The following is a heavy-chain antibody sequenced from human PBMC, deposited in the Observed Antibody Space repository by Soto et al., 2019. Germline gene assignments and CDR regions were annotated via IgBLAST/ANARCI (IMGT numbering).Heavy chain of an antibody. CDR3: ASRVGYSSEYYFDY. CDR1: GGSITSGGCY. Sequence: QGELQESGPGLVKHSQTLSLTCTVSGGSITSGGCYWSWIREFPGKGLEWIGYIFYTGSTSYKPSLKSRLTMSVDTSKNLFSLRLSSVTAADTAVYFCASRVGYSSEYYFDYWGQGTLVTVSS. D-gene: IGHD5-18*01. CDR2: IFYTGST. V-gene: IGHV4-31*03. J-gene: IGHJ4*02.